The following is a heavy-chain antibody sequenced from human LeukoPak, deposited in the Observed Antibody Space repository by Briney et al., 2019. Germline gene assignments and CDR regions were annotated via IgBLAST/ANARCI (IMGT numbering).Heavy chain of an antibody. CDR1: GFTFSGYW. V-gene: IGHV3-7*01. CDR2: IKQDGSEI. Sequence: GGTLRLSCAASGFTFSGYWMSWVRQAPGKGPEWVANIKQDGSEIYYVDSVKGRFTISRDNAKNSLFLQMNSLRAEDTAVYYCARDKAVGPTLLDYWGQGTLVTVSS. D-gene: IGHD1-26*01. CDR3: ARDKAVGPTLLDY. J-gene: IGHJ4*02.